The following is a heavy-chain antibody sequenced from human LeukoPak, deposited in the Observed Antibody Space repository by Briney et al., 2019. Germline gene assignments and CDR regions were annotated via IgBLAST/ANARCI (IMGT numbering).Heavy chain of an antibody. V-gene: IGHV1-18*01. CDR2: ISAYNGNT. J-gene: IGHJ6*03. CDR3: ARVRDDSSGYYNYYYMDV. CDR1: GYTFTSYG. D-gene: IGHD3-22*01. Sequence: ASVKVSCKASGYTFTSYGISWVRQAPGQGLEWMGWISAYNGNTNYAQKLQGRVTMTTDTSTSTAYMELRSLRSDDTAVYYCARVRDDSSGYYNYYYMDVWGKGTTVTVSS.